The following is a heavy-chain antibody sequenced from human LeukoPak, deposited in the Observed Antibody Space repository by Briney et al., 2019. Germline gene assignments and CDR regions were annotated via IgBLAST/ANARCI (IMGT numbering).Heavy chain of an antibody. Sequence: PGGSLRLSXAASGFTFSSYAMSWVRQAPGKGLEWVSAISGSGGSTYYADSVTGRFTISRDNSKNTLYLQMNSLRAEDTAVYYCAKAFWSGYFGLNWFDPWGQGTLVTVSS. CDR2: ISGSGGST. CDR3: AKAFWSGYFGLNWFDP. D-gene: IGHD3-3*01. J-gene: IGHJ5*02. V-gene: IGHV3-23*01. CDR1: GFTFSSYA.